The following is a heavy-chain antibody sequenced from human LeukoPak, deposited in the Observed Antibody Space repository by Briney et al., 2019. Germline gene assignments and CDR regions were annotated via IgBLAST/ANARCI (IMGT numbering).Heavy chain of an antibody. D-gene: IGHD6-19*01. Sequence: GPSLRLSCAASGFTFSSYYMNWVRQAPGRGLEWVSSISSTSSYIYYADSVKGRFTISRDNADNSLYLQMNSLRAEDTAVYYCARGYSSGWSAFDYWGQGTLVTVSS. J-gene: IGHJ4*02. CDR2: ISSTSSYI. CDR1: GFTFSSYY. V-gene: IGHV3-21*01. CDR3: ARGYSSGWSAFDY.